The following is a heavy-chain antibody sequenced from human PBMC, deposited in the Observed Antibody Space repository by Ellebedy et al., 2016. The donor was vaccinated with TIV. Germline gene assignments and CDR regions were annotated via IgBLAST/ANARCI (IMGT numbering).Heavy chain of an antibody. Sequence: SETLSLTCAVYGGSFSGYYWSWIRQPPGKGLEWIGEINHSGSTNYNPSLKSRVTISVDTSKNQFSLKLSSVTAADTAVYYCARGRPVVGATTGDYFDRWGQGTLVTVSS. V-gene: IGHV4-34*01. D-gene: IGHD1-26*01. CDR2: INHSGST. CDR1: GGSFSGYY. CDR3: ARGRPVVGATTGDYFDR. J-gene: IGHJ4*02.